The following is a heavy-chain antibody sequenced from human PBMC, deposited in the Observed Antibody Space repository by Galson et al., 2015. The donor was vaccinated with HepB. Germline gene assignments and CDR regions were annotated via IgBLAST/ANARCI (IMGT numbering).Heavy chain of an antibody. D-gene: IGHD6-13*01. CDR1: GFTFSNAW. CDR2: IKSKTDGGTT. CDR3: TTDLPRSSSWYGDAFDI. J-gene: IGHJ3*02. V-gene: IGHV3-15*07. Sequence: SLRLSCAASGFTFSNAWMNWVRQAPGKGLEWVGRIKSKTDGGTTDYAAPVKGRFTISRDDSKNTLYLQMNSLKTEDTAVYYCTTDLPRSSSWYGDAFDIWGQGTMVTVSS.